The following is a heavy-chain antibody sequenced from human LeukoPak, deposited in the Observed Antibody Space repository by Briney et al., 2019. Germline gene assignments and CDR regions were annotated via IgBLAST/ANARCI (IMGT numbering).Heavy chain of an antibody. J-gene: IGHJ6*02. CDR1: GDSVSSNSAA. CDR2: TYYRSKWYN. CDR3: ARANYDFWSGYYGYYYYYGMDV. D-gene: IGHD3-3*01. V-gene: IGHV6-1*01. Sequence: SQTLSLTCAISGDSVSSNSAAWNWIRQSPSRGLEWLGRTYYRSKWYNDYAVSVKSRITINPDTSKNQFSLQLNSVTPEDTAVYYCARANYDFWSGYYGYYYYYGMDVWAKGPRSPSP.